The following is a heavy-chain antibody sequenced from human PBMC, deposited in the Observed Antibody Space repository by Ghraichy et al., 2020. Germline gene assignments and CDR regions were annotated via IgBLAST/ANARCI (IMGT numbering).Heavy chain of an antibody. Sequence: ASVKVSCKASGYTFTSYGISWVRQAPGQGLEWMGWISAYNGNTNYAQKLQGRVTMTTDTSTSTAYMELRSLRSDDTAVYYCARDPNYDFWSGSFLAVFSLSRDYGMDVWGQGTTVTVSS. V-gene: IGHV1-18*01. CDR1: GYTFTSYG. CDR3: ARDPNYDFWSGSFLAVFSLSRDYGMDV. J-gene: IGHJ6*02. D-gene: IGHD3-3*01. CDR2: ISAYNGNT.